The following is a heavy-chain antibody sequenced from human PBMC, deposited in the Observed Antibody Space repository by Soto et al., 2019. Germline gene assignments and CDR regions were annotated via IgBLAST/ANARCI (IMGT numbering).Heavy chain of an antibody. Sequence: GGSLRLSCAASGFTFSSYGMHWVRQAPGKGLEWVAVIWYDGSNKYYADSVKGRFTISRDNSKNTLYLQMNSLRAEDTAVYYCARAPKDSYYYYYYGMDVWGQGTTVTVSS. V-gene: IGHV3-33*01. J-gene: IGHJ6*02. CDR2: IWYDGSNK. D-gene: IGHD2-15*01. CDR3: ARAPKDSYYYYYYGMDV. CDR1: GFTFSSYG.